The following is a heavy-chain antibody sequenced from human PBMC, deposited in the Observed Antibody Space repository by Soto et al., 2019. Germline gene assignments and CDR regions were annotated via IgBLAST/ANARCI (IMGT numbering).Heavy chain of an antibody. CDR2: ISPGGSIK. CDR1: GFTFNNNA. J-gene: IGHJ4*02. D-gene: IGHD4-4*01. V-gene: IGHV3-23*01. Sequence: EVQLLESGGGLVQPGGSLRLSCAASGFTFNNNAMDWVRQAPGKGLEWVSSISPGGSIKFYADSVKGRFTISRDNSKNMVSLQMSSLRAEDTAIYYCAKRRDGYSFDYWGQGALVTVSS. CDR3: AKRRDGYSFDY.